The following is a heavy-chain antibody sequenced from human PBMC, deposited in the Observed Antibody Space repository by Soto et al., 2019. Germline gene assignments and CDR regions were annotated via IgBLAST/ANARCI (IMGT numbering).Heavy chain of an antibody. CDR2: IYHSGST. J-gene: IGHJ6*02. V-gene: IGHV4-4*02. Sequence: PSETLSLTCAVSGGSLSSSNWWSWVRQPPGKGLEWIGEIYHSGSTNYNPSLKSRVTISVDKSKNQFSLKLSSVTAADTAVYYCRAVAGSGDYYGMDVWGQGTTVTAP. CDR1: GGSLSSSNW. CDR3: RAVAGSGDYYGMDV. D-gene: IGHD6-19*01.